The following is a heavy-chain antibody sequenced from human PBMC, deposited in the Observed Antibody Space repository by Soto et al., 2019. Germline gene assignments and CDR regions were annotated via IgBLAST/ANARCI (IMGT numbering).Heavy chain of an antibody. CDR2: IGTLHDT. D-gene: IGHD2-8*02. CDR3: AILASYWHGGGGWLDP. CDR1: GFTFSASD. J-gene: IGHJ5*02. V-gene: IGHV3-13*01. Sequence: EVQLVESGGGLVQPGGSLRLSCAASGFTFSASDMHWVRQAAGKGLEWVSAIGTLHDTYYPDSVKGRFTISRDNAKNSLYLQTNNLRGGDTAGDYCAILASYWHGGGGWLDPWGQGTLVTVSS.